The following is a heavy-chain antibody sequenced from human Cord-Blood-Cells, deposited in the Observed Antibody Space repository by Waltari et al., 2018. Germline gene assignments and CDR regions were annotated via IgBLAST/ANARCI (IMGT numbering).Heavy chain of an antibody. CDR3: AGGGIVVVPAAMDGNWFDP. Sequence: QVQLQESGPGLVKPSGTLSLTCAVSGGSISSSNWWSWVRQPPGKGLEWIGEIYHSGRTNNNPALRSRVTISVDKSKNQFSLKRSFVTAADTAVYYCAGGGIVVVPAAMDGNWFDPWGQGTLVTVSS. V-gene: IGHV4-4*02. CDR1: GGSISSSNW. CDR2: IYHSGRT. D-gene: IGHD2-2*01. J-gene: IGHJ5*02.